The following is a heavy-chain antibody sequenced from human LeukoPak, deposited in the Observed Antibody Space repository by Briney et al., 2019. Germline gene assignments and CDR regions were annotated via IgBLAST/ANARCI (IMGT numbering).Heavy chain of an antibody. CDR1: GFTCSTYA. V-gene: IGHV3-23*01. CDR2: ISGSGGST. J-gene: IGHJ4*02. D-gene: IGHD6-19*01. Sequence: PGGSLRLSCAASGFTCSTYAMNWVRQAPGKGLEWVSVISGSGGSTNYADSVKGRFNISRDNSKNTLYLQMNSLRAEDTAVYYCAKEPGVAVADPPYFDYWGQGTLVTVSS. CDR3: AKEPGVAVADPPYFDY.